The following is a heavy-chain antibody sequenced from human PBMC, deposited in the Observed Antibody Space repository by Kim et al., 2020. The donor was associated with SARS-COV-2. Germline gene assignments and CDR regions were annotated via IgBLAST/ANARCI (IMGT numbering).Heavy chain of an antibody. D-gene: IGHD3-16*01. CDR1: GFTFSDYY. V-gene: IGHV3-11*05. Sequence: GGSLRLSCAASGFTFSDYYMSWIRQAPGKGLEWVSYISSSSSYTNYADSVQGRFTISRDNAKNSLYLQMNSLRAEDTAVYYSARDGEEFATFCPYYYYYYGIDVWGQGTTVTVSS. J-gene: IGHJ6*02. CDR3: ARDGEEFATFCPYYYYYYGIDV. CDR2: ISSSSSYT.